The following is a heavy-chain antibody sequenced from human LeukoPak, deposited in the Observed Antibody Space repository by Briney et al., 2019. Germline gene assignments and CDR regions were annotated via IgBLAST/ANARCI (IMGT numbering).Heavy chain of an antibody. Sequence: SETLSLTCAVYGGSFSGYYWSWIRQPPGKGLEWIGEINHSGSTNYNPSLKSRVTISVDTSKNQFSLKLSSVTAADTAVYYCASESTAPHYGMDVWGQGTTVTVSS. V-gene: IGHV4-34*01. J-gene: IGHJ6*02. D-gene: IGHD2-2*01. CDR3: ASESTAPHYGMDV. CDR2: INHSGST. CDR1: GGSFSGYY.